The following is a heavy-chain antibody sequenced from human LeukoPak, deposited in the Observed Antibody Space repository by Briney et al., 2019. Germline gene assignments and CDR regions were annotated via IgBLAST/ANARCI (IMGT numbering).Heavy chain of an antibody. V-gene: IGHV1-69*05. CDR3: PRRPLQPRHAYFDY. CDR2: IIPKFGTT. CDR1: GDTFSNGA. D-gene: IGHD5-24*01. Sequence: ASVKLSCKTSGDTFSNGAISWVRQAPGQGPEWMGDIIPKFGTTNYAQKFRGRVSITTDDSTTTAYMELSRLKSDDTAVYYCPRRPLQPRHAYFDYWGLGTLVTVSS. J-gene: IGHJ4*02.